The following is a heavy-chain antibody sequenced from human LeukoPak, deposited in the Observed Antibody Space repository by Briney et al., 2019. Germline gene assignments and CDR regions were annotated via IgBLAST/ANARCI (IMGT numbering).Heavy chain of an antibody. CDR1: GGSISSYY. CDR2: IYYSGST. V-gene: IGHV4-59*08. D-gene: IGHD6-13*01. Sequence: SETLSLTCTVSGGSISSYYWSWLRQPPGKGLEWIGYIYYSGSTNYNPSLKSRVTISVDTSKNQFSLKLSSVTAADTAVYYCARHEMLIAAAGQLDYWGQETLVTVSS. CDR3: ARHEMLIAAAGQLDY. J-gene: IGHJ4*02.